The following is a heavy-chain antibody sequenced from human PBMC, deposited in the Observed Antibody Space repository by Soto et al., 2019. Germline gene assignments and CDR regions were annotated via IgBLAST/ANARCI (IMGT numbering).Heavy chain of an antibody. D-gene: IGHD4-17*01. CDR1: GGSVTNSSYY. V-gene: IGHV4-39*01. CDR3: VSQRTTVPTQAYFDY. Sequence: SETLSLTCTVSGGSVTNSSYYWGWIRQSQGKGLEWIGSVYYRGRSYSKSSVKSRVTISVDTSKNRFSLSLNSMTASDTAVYFCVSQRTTVPTQAYFDYWGPGALVTVSS. J-gene: IGHJ4*02. CDR2: VYYRGRS.